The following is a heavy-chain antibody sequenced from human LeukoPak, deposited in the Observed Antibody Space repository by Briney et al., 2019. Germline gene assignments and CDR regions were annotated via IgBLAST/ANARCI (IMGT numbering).Heavy chain of an antibody. D-gene: IGHD6-13*01. CDR3: ARDRWGIAAAGEYYFDY. V-gene: IGHV4-4*07. J-gene: IGHJ4*02. Sequence: PSETLSLTCTVSGGSISSYYWSWIRQPAGKGLEWIGRIYTSGSTNYNPSLTSRVTISVDTSKNQFSLKLSSVTAADTAVYYCARDRWGIAAAGEYYFDYWGQGTLVTVSS. CDR1: GGSISSYY. CDR2: IYTSGST.